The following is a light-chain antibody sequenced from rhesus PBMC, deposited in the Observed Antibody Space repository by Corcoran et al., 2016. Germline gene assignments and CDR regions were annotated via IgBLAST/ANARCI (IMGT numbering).Light chain of an antibody. V-gene: IGKV3-42*03. Sequence: EIVLTQSPVTLSFSPGERATPSCRARQTVSRSLIWYQQKPGHPPRLLIYGASSSATGIPDRFSGRGSGTDFTLTISSLGPEGFAVYFCQQYRQWWTFDQGTKVEVK. CDR1: QTVSRS. CDR2: GAS. CDR3: QQYRQWWT. J-gene: IGKJ1*01.